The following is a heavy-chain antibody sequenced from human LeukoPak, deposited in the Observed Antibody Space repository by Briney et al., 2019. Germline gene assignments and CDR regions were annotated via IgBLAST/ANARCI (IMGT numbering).Heavy chain of an antibody. CDR1: GFTFSSYA. Sequence: PGGSLRLSCAASGFTFSSYAMSWVRQAPGKGLEWVSAISGSGGSTYYADSVKGRFTISRDNSKNTLYLQMNSLRAEDTAVYYCARAGRAVYVVVPAAIFDYWGQGTLVTVPS. CDR2: ISGSGGST. V-gene: IGHV3-23*01. D-gene: IGHD2-2*01. CDR3: ARAGRAVYVVVPAAIFDY. J-gene: IGHJ4*02.